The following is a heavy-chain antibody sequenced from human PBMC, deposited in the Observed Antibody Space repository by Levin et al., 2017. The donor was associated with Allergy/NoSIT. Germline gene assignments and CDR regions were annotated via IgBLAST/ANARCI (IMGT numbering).Heavy chain of an antibody. D-gene: IGHD5-18*01. CDR2: IRGSGGTT. J-gene: IGHJ4*02. Sequence: ASVKVSCAASGFTFSSYAMSWVRQAPGKGLEWVSLIRGSGGTTSYADSVKGRFTISRDNSKNTLYLQMSSLRAEDTALYYCTKHNGATAVLVDYWGQGTLVTVSS. V-gene: IGHV3-23*01. CDR3: TKHNGATAVLVDY. CDR1: GFTFSSYA.